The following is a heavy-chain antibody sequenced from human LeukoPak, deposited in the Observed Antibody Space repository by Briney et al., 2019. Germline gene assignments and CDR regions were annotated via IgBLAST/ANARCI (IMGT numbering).Heavy chain of an antibody. CDR2: IYPGDSDT. CDR3: VRDGDSEYSLN. D-gene: IGHD4-17*01. J-gene: IGHJ1*01. Sequence: GESLKIPCKGSGYIFTSYWMGWLGQMLGKGREWMGIIYPGDSDTRYSPSFQGQVTISADKSITTAYLQWSSLKASDTAMYYCVRDGDSEYSLNWGQGTLVTVSS. CDR1: GYIFTSYW. V-gene: IGHV5-51*01.